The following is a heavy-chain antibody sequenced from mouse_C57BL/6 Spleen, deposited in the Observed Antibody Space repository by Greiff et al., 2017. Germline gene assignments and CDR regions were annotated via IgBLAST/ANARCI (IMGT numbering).Heavy chain of an antibody. D-gene: IGHD1-1*01. V-gene: IGHV1-61*01. CDR3: ARNYGSNFDV. CDR1: GYTFTSYW. CDR2: IYPSDSET. J-gene: IGHJ1*03. Sequence: VQLQQPGAELVRPGSSVKLSCKASGYTFTSYWMDWVKQRPGQGLEWIGNIYPSDSETHYNQKFKDKATLTVDKSSSTAYMQLSSLTSEDSAVYYCARNYGSNFDVWGTGTTVTVSS.